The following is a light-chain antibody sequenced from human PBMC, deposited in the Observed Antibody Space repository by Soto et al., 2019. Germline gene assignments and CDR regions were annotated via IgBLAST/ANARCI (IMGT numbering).Light chain of an antibody. CDR3: QQYSSSPRT. Sequence: EVVMTQSPATLSVSPGERATLSCRASQTVSRNLAWYQQRPGQAPRLLIHGASSRATGIPDRFNGSGSGTDFTFTISRLEPEDFAVYYCQQYSSSPRTFGQGTKV. J-gene: IGKJ1*01. V-gene: IGKV3-20*01. CDR2: GAS. CDR1: QTVSRN.